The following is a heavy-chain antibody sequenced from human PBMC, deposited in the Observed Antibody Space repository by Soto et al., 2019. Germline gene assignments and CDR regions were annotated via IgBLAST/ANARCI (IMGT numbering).Heavy chain of an antibody. V-gene: IGHV3-30*18. CDR2: ISYEGSNK. D-gene: IGHD3-10*01. CDR1: GFTFSSYG. J-gene: IGHJ4*02. CDR3: AKDPVRVRGVFDY. Sequence: QVQLVESGGGVVQPGRSLRLSCAASGFTFSSYGMHWVRQAPGKGLEWVAVISYEGSNKYYADSVKGRFTISRDNSKNTLYLQINSLRAEDTAVYYCAKDPVRVRGVFDYWGQGPLVTVSS.